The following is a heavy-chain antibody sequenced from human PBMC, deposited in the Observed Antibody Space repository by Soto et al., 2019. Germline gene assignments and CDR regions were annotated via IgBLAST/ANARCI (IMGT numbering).Heavy chain of an antibody. J-gene: IGHJ3*02. Sequence: SETLSLTCTVSGGSITNDGYYWTWIRQHPGKGLEWIGYIYFNGVTYYNPSLTSRVTISVDRSKNQFYVNLTSVTAADTAVYYCARPAQTNLDAFDIWGQGTIVTVSS. CDR1: GGSITNDGYY. V-gene: IGHV4-31*03. D-gene: IGHD1-7*01. CDR2: IYFNGVT. CDR3: ARPAQTNLDAFDI.